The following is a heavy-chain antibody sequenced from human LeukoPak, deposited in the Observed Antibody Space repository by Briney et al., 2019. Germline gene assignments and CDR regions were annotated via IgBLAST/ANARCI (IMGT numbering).Heavy chain of an antibody. V-gene: IGHV4-34*01. CDR1: GGSFSGYY. Sequence: SETLSLTCAVYGGSFSGYYWSWIRQPPGKGLEWIGEINHSGSTNYNPSLKSRVTISVDTSKNQFSLKLSSVTAADTAVYYCARGVRITMVRGVISPRDVWGKGTTVTVSS. CDR2: INHSGST. D-gene: IGHD3-10*01. CDR3: ARGVRITMVRGVISPRDV. J-gene: IGHJ6*04.